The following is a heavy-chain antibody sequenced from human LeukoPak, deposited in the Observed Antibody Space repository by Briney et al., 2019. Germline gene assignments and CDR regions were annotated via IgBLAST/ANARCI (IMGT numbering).Heavy chain of an antibody. V-gene: IGHV4-30-4*01. J-gene: IGHJ6*02. CDR3: ASHYYGSGPTDMILDV. D-gene: IGHD3-10*01. CDR2: VYYSGST. CDR1: GGSISSGDYY. Sequence: SETLSLTCTVSGGSISSGDYYWSWIRQPPGKGLEWIGYVYYSGSTYYNPSLKSRVTISVDTSKNQFSLKLSSVTAADTAVYYCASHYYGSGPTDMILDVWGQGTTVTVSS.